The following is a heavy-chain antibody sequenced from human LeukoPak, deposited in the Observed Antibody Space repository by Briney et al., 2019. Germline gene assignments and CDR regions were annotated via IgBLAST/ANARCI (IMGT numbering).Heavy chain of an antibody. CDR3: ARATSAYTYYFDY. CDR2: IYYSGST. D-gene: IGHD1-1*01. Sequence: PSETLSLTCTVSGGSISSYYWSWIRQPPGKGLEWIGYIYYSGSTNYNPSLKSRVTISVDTSKNQFSLMLSSVTAADTAVYYCARATSAYTYYFDYWGQGTLVTVSS. V-gene: IGHV4-59*01. J-gene: IGHJ4*02. CDR1: GGSISSYY.